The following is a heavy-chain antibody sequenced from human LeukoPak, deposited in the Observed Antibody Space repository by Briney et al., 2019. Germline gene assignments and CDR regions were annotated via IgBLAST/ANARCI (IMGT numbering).Heavy chain of an antibody. CDR1: GFTFSSYS. Sequence: PGGSLRLSCAASGFTFSSYSMNWVRQAPRKGLEWVSYISSSSSTIYYADSVKGRFTISRDNAKNSLYLQMNSLRAEDTAVYYCARTYDFLSGYFKHAFDIWGQGTMVTVSS. D-gene: IGHD3-3*01. J-gene: IGHJ3*02. CDR3: ARTYDFLSGYFKHAFDI. CDR2: ISSSSSTI. V-gene: IGHV3-48*01.